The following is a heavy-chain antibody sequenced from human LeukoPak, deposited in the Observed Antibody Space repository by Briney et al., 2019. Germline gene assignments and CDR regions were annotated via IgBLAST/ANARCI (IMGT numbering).Heavy chain of an antibody. J-gene: IGHJ4*02. Sequence: GGSLRLSCAASGFSISHYYMAWVRQTPGKGLDWVSVIYTGGGTNYGDSVKGRFTISRDNSKNTLYLQMNSLRADDTAIYYCARGQAYCGADCYSDWGQGTLVTVSS. D-gene: IGHD2-21*02. CDR2: IYTGGGT. CDR3: ARGQAYCGADCYSD. V-gene: IGHV3-66*01. CDR1: GFSISHYY.